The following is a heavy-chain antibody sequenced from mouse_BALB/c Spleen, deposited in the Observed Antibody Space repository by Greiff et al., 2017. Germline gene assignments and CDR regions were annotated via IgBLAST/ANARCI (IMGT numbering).Heavy chain of an antibody. J-gene: IGHJ4*01. CDR3: TRGLRRAMDY. Sequence: VQLQQSGAELARPGASVKMSCKASGYTFTSYTMHWVKQRPGQGLEWIGYINPSSGYTNYNQKFKDKATLTVDKSSSTAYMQLKSLTSEESAVYYCTRGLRRAMDYWGQGTSVTVSS. V-gene: IGHV1-4*01. CDR2: INPSSGYT. CDR1: GYTFTSYT. D-gene: IGHD2-4*01.